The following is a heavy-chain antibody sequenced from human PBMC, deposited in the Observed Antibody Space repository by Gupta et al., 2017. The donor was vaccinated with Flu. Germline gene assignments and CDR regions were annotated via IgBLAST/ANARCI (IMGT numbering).Heavy chain of an antibody. CDR1: GFTFSSYS. CDR3: ATAPISSGWLSDV. V-gene: IGHV3-21*01. Sequence: EVQLVESGGGLVKPGGSLRLSCAASGFTFSSYSMNWVRQAPGKGLEWVSSISSSSSYIYYADSVKGRFTISRDNAKNSLYLQMNSLRAEDTAVYYCATAPISSGWLSDVWGQGTTVTVSS. J-gene: IGHJ6*02. D-gene: IGHD6-19*01. CDR2: ISSSSSYI.